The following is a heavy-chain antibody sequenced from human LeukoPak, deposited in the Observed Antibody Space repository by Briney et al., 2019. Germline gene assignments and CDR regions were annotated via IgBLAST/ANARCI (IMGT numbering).Heavy chain of an antibody. V-gene: IGHV4-34*01. Sequence: SETLSRTSAVYGGSFSGYYWSWIRQPPGKGLEWIGEINHSGSTNYNPSLKSRVTISVDTCKFQLSLKLSSVTAADTVVYYCARGRSDYVWGSYRMYYFDYWGQGTLVTVSS. CDR3: ARGRSDYVWGSYRMYYFDY. CDR1: GGSFSGYY. D-gene: IGHD3-16*02. CDR2: INHSGST. J-gene: IGHJ4*02.